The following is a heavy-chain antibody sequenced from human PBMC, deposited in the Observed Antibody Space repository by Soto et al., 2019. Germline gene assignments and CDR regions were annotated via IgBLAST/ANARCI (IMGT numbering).Heavy chain of an antibody. D-gene: IGHD6-19*01. CDR3: GRRSSGWYSEVDF. Sequence: PGGSLRLSCAASGFTFSNYDMHWVRQTTGKGLEWVSAIGTTGDPYYPGSVKGRFTISRDNAKNYLYLQMNSLTVEDTGAYFCGRRSSGWYSEVDFWGQGTLVTVSS. J-gene: IGHJ4*02. CDR2: IGTTGDP. CDR1: GFTFSNYD. V-gene: IGHV3-13*05.